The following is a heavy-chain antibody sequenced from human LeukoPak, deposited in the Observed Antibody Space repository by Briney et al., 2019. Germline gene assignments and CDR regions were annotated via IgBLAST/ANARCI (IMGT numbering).Heavy chain of an antibody. CDR2: ISSSSSTI. V-gene: IGHV3-48*01. CDR3: ARALVGAFDY. Sequence: PGRSLRLSCAASGFTFSSYSMNWVRQAPGKGLEWVSYISSSSSTIYYADSVKGRFTISRDNAKNSLYLQMNSLRAEDTAVYYCARALVGAFDYWGQGTLVTVSS. J-gene: IGHJ4*02. CDR1: GFTFSSYS. D-gene: IGHD1-26*01.